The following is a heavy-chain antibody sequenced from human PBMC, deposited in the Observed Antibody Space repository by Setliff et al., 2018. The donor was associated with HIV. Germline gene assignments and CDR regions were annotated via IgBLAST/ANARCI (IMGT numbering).Heavy chain of an antibody. V-gene: IGHV4-39*01. CDR2: IYYSGST. CDR1: GGSISSSSYY. Sequence: SETLSLTCTVSGGSISSSSYYWGWIRPPPGKGLEWIGSIYYSGSTYYNPSLKSRVTISVDTSKNQFSLKLSSVTAADTAVYYCARLLIYGDYPIDYWGQGTLVTVSS. CDR3: ARLLIYGDYPIDY. J-gene: IGHJ4*02. D-gene: IGHD4-17*01.